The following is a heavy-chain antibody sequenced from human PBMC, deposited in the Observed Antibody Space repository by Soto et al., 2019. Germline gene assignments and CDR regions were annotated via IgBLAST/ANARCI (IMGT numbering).Heavy chain of an antibody. V-gene: IGHV3-30-3*01. CDR1: GFTFSSYA. Sequence: QVQLVESGGGVVQPGRSLRLSCAASGFTFSSYAMHWVRQAPGKGLEWVAVISYDGSNKYYADSVKGRFTISRDNSKNTLYLQMNSLRAEDTAVYYCARGAFTIFGVVITHYYGMDGWGQGNTVTVSS. D-gene: IGHD3-3*01. CDR3: ARGAFTIFGVVITHYYGMDG. J-gene: IGHJ6*02. CDR2: ISYDGSNK.